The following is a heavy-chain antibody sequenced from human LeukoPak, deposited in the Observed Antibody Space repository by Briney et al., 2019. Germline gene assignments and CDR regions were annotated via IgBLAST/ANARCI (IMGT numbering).Heavy chain of an antibody. CDR2: ISYSAST. V-gene: IGHV4-39*01. Sequence: SETLSLTCRVSGGSISSRSYYWGWIRPPPGKGLEWIGSISYSASTYYNPSLKSRITISVDTSKNQFSLKLSSVTAADTALYYCARQRWMVHNWFDPWGQGTLVTVSS. CDR3: ARQRWMVHNWFDP. CDR1: GGSISSRSYY. D-gene: IGHD6-19*01. J-gene: IGHJ5*02.